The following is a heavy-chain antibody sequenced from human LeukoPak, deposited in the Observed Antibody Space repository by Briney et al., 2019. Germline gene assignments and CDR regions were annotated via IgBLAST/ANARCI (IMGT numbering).Heavy chain of an antibody. J-gene: IGHJ4*02. CDR2: ISSSGYTI. Sequence: GGSLRLSCAASGFTFSDYYMSWIRQAPGKGLEWVSYISSSGYTIYYADSVKGRFTISRDNAKNSLYLQMNSLKTEDTAMYYCTREHPNFFITMVDWGQGTLVTVSS. CDR3: TREHPNFFITMVD. CDR1: GFTFSDYY. V-gene: IGHV3-11*01. D-gene: IGHD3-10*01.